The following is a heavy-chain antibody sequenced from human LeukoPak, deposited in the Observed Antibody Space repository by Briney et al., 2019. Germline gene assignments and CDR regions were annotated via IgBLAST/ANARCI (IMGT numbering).Heavy chain of an antibody. D-gene: IGHD6-19*01. J-gene: IGHJ2*01. CDR3: ARDTSGWYFNL. Sequence: SETLSLTCTVSGGSISSYYWSWIRRPPGKGLEWIGYIYYSGSTNYNPSLNNRVTISVDTSKNQFSLKLSSVTAGDTAIYYCARDTSGWYFNLWGRGALVTVSS. CDR2: IYYSGST. V-gene: IGHV4-59*01. CDR1: GGSISSYY.